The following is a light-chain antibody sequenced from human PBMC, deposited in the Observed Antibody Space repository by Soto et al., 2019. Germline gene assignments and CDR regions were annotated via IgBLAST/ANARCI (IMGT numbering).Light chain of an antibody. CDR3: QQYNTWPPEYT. J-gene: IGKJ2*01. CDR1: QSVNSN. CDR2: DAS. Sequence: EIVMTQSPATLSVSPGERATLSCRASQSVNSNLAWYQQRPGQAPRLLIFDASARATGIAARFSGSGSGTEFTLTISSLQSEDFAVYYCQQYNTWPPEYTFGQGTKLEIK. V-gene: IGKV3-15*01.